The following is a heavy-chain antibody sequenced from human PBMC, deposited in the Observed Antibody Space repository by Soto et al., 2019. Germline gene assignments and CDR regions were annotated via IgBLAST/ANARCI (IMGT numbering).Heavy chain of an antibody. CDR3: ARIGGYHGPLNY. Sequence: SETLSLTCSVSGVSISSYFWSWIRQAPGGGLEWIGYTYHRGGTNYSPSLKSRVAISLDTSEKQFSLKVNSVTAADTAVYYCARIGGYHGPLNYWGQGTPVTVSS. CDR2: TYHRGGT. D-gene: IGHD6-25*01. CDR1: GVSISSYF. J-gene: IGHJ4*02. V-gene: IGHV4-59*01.